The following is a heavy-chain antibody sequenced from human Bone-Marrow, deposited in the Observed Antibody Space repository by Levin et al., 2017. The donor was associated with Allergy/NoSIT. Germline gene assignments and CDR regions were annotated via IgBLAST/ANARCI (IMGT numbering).Heavy chain of an antibody. Sequence: PGGSLRLSCATSGFSFSNYAFHWVRQAPGKGLEWVAVIAYDGRDEYYRDSVKGRFTISRDNSKNTLYLQLKSLRPEDTATYYCARDPMRGWGSSWTAIYIDYWGLGTLVTVSS. CDR1: GFSFSNYA. D-gene: IGHD6-13*01. CDR2: IAYDGRDE. J-gene: IGHJ4*02. V-gene: IGHV3-30*14. CDR3: ARDPMRGWGSSWTAIYIDY.